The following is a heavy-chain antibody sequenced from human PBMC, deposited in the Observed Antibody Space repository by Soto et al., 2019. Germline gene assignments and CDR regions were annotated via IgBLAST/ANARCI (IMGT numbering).Heavy chain of an antibody. Sequence: GGSLRLSCAASGFTFSSYWMDWVRQGPGKGLVWVSRINSDGSSTSYADSVRGRFTISRDNAKNTLYLQINSLRAEDTAVYYCARSSSGWAYFDYWGQGTLVTVSS. D-gene: IGHD6-19*01. CDR2: INSDGSST. J-gene: IGHJ4*02. CDR1: GFTFSSYW. CDR3: ARSSSGWAYFDY. V-gene: IGHV3-74*01.